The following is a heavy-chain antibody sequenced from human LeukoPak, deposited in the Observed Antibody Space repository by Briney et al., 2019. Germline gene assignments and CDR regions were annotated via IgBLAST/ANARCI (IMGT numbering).Heavy chain of an antibody. CDR3: ARGGYYYDSSGYPRRYYYYYMDV. D-gene: IGHD3-22*01. CDR1: GGSFSGYY. CDR2: INHSGST. Sequence: SETLSLTCAVYGGSFSGYYWSWIRQPPGKGLEWIGEINHSGSTNYNPSLKSRVTISVDTSKNQFSLKLSSVTAADTAVYYCARGGYYYDSSGYPRRYYYYYMDVWGKGTTVTISS. J-gene: IGHJ6*03. V-gene: IGHV4-34*01.